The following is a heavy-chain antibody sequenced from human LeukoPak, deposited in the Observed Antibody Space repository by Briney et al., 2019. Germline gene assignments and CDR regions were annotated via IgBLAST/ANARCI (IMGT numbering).Heavy chain of an antibody. CDR3: AATRWLQFAYFDY. CDR2: IYYSGST. Sequence: SETLSLTCTVSGGSISSYYWSWIRQPPGKGLEWIGYIYYSGSTYYNPSLKSRVTISVDTSKNQFSLKLSSVTAADTAVYYCAATRWLQFAYFDYWGQGTLVTVSS. CDR1: GGSISSYY. D-gene: IGHD5-24*01. V-gene: IGHV4-59*06. J-gene: IGHJ4*02.